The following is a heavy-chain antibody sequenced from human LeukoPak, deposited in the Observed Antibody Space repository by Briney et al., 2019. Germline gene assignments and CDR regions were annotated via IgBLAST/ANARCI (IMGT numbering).Heavy chain of an antibody. CDR3: VRGFYDSSGLSSPFDY. J-gene: IGHJ4*02. D-gene: IGHD3-22*01. CDR2: IHYSGST. V-gene: IGHV4-59*01. Sequence: SETLSLTCTVSGGSITSNYWNWIRQPPGKALEWIGYIHYSGSTNYNPSLKSRVTISVDTSKNQLSLKLNSVTAADTAVYYRVRGFYDSSGLSSPFDYWGQGTLVTLSS. CDR1: GGSITSNY.